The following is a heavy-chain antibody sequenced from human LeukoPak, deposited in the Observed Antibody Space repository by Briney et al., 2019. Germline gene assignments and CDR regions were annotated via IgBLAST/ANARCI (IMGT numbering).Heavy chain of an antibody. D-gene: IGHD6-6*01. V-gene: IGHV1-2*02. CDR2: INPNSGGT. CDR3: ARGDLAYSSSSGPPDY. Sequence: GASVKVSCKASGYTFTSYYMHWVRQAPGQGLEWMGWINPNSGGTNYAQKFQGRVTMTRDTSISTAYMELSRLRSDDTAVYYCARGDLAYSSSSGPPDYWGQGTLVTVSS. CDR1: GYTFTSYY. J-gene: IGHJ4*02.